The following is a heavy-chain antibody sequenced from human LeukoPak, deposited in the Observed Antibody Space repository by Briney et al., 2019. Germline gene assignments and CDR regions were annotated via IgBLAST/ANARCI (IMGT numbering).Heavy chain of an antibody. V-gene: IGHV4-61*01. J-gene: IGHJ4*02. CDR1: GGSISSSSSY. Sequence: SETLSLTCTVSGGSISSSSSYWSWIRQPPGKGLEWIGYIFYSGSTNYNPSLKSRVTISVDTSKNQFSLKLNSVTAADTAVYYCARVDNIAAVDYWGQGTLVTVSS. CDR2: IFYSGST. CDR3: ARVDNIAAVDY. D-gene: IGHD6-13*01.